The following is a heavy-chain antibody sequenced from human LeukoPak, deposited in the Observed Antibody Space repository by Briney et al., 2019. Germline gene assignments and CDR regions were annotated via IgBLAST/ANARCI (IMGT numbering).Heavy chain of an antibody. J-gene: IGHJ4*02. Sequence: PGGSLRLSCAASGSTFSNYSMNWVRQAPGKGLEWVSSIGGGSDYIYYADSVKGRFTISRDNAKNSLCLQMNSLRSEDTAVYYCAREIDRDDYNRFFDYWGQGTLVTVSS. CDR3: AREIDRDDYNRFFDY. V-gene: IGHV3-21*01. D-gene: IGHD5-24*01. CDR1: GSTFSNYS. CDR2: IGGGSDYI.